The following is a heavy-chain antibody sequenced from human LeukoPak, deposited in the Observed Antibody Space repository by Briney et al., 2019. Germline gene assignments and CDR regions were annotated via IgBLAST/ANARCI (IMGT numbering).Heavy chain of an antibody. J-gene: IGHJ4*02. V-gene: IGHV3-11*04. D-gene: IGHD5-18*01. CDR3: AGALELRGYSYGSTDY. CDR1: GFTFSDYY. Sequence: GGSLRLSCAASGFTFSDYYMTWLRQAPGKGLEWVSYISSSGSTIYYADSVKGRFTISRDNAKNSLYLQMNSPRAEDTAVYYCAGALELRGYSYGSTDYWGQGTLVTVSS. CDR2: ISSSGSTI.